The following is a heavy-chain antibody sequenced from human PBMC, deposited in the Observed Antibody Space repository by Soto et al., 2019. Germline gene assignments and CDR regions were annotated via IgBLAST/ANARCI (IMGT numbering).Heavy chain of an antibody. Sequence: QIALKESGPTLVKPTQTLTLTCTFSGFSITGNGEGVGWMRQPPGKALEWLAVIYWAADKRYSPSLRNRLTITLDNSKDQVILTMTDMGPADTATYYCAHGYVQLLATFHYFDSWGQGTQVTVSS. CDR3: AHGYVQLLATFHYFDS. V-gene: IGHV2-5*02. CDR1: GFSITGNGEG. J-gene: IGHJ4*02. D-gene: IGHD2-2*01. CDR2: IYWAADK.